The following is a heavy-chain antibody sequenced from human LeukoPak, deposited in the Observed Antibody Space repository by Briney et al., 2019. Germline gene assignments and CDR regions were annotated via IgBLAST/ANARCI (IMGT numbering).Heavy chain of an antibody. Sequence: GRSLRLSCAASGFTFSSYAMHWVRQAPGKGLEWVAVISYDGSNKYYADSVKGRFTISRDNSKNTLYLQMNSPRAEDTAVYYCARDAPVLRYFDWLNEYYFDYWGQGTLVTVSS. CDR3: ARDAPVLRYFDWLNEYYFDY. V-gene: IGHV3-30*04. D-gene: IGHD3-9*01. CDR2: ISYDGSNK. CDR1: GFTFSSYA. J-gene: IGHJ4*02.